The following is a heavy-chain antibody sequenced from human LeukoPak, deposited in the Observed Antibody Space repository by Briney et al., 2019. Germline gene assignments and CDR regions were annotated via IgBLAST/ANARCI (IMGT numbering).Heavy chain of an antibody. D-gene: IGHD5-18*01. CDR1: GGSFSGYY. J-gene: IGHJ4*02. V-gene: IGHV4-34*01. CDR3: ARGGYSYGYGVGNDY. Sequence: SETLSLTCAVYGGSFSGYYWSWIRQPPGKGLEWIGEINHSGSTNHNPSLKSRVTISVDTSKNQFSLKLSSVTAADTAVYYCARGGYSYGYGVGNDYWGQGTLVTVSS. CDR2: INHSGST.